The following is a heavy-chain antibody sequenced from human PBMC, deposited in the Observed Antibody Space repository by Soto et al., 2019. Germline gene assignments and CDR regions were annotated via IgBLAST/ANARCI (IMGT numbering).Heavy chain of an antibody. J-gene: IGHJ5*02. Sequence: GASVKVSCKASGYTFTSYYMHWVRQAPGQGLEWMGWINPNSGGTNYAQKFQGWVTMTRDTSISTAYMELSRLRSDDTAVYYCAREGTAYNWFDPWGQGTLVTVSS. CDR3: AREGTAYNWFDP. CDR2: INPNSGGT. V-gene: IGHV1-2*04. CDR1: GYTFTSYY. D-gene: IGHD1-1*01.